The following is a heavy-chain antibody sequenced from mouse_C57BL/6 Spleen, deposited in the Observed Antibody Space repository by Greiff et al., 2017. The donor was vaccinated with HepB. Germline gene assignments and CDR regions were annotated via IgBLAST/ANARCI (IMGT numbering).Heavy chain of an antibody. Sequence: EVMLVESGGDLVKPGGSLKLSCAASGFTFSSYGMSWVRQTPDKRLEWVATISSGGSYTYYPDSVKGRFTISRDNAKNTLYLQMSSLKSEDTAMYYCARHVSPYDYNAMDYWGQGTSVTVSS. CDR2: ISSGGSYT. CDR1: GFTFSSYG. J-gene: IGHJ4*01. CDR3: ARHVSPYDYNAMDY. V-gene: IGHV5-6*01. D-gene: IGHD6-2*01.